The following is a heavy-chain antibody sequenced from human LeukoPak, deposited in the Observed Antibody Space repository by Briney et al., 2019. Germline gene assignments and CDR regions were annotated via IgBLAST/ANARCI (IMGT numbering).Heavy chain of an antibody. CDR3: ARPRRGATGGGDWFDP. D-gene: IGHD1-26*01. V-gene: IGHV4-34*01. CDR1: GGSFSGYY. CDR2: INYDGST. J-gene: IGHJ5*02. Sequence: SETLSLTCAVYGGSFSGYYWSWIRQPPGKGLEWIGEINYDGSTNYNPSLMSQVIISINTYKNQFFLRLSSVTAADTAVYYCARPRRGATGGGDWFDPWGQGTLVTVSS.